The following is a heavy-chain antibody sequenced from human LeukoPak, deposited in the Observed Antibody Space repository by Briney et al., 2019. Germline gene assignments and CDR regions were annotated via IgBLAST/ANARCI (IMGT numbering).Heavy chain of an antibody. CDR2: ISSSSSYI. Sequence: GGSLRLSCAVSGFTFSSYSMNWVRQAPGKGLEWVSSISSSSSYIYYADSVKGRFTISRDDAKNSVYLQMNSLRAEDTAVYYCARDKWLTTTHYFDYWGQGTLVTVSS. V-gene: IGHV3-21*01. J-gene: IGHJ4*02. CDR3: ARDKWLTTTHYFDY. CDR1: GFTFSSYS. D-gene: IGHD4-11*01.